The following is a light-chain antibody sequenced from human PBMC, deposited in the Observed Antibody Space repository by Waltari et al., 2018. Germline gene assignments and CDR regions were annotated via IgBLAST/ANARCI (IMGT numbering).Light chain of an antibody. V-gene: IGLV2-14*01. CDR2: DVT. J-gene: IGLJ2*01. Sequence: QSALTQPASVSGSPGPSITTSCTGTSRDVGYVNHVSWFQHHPDSAPHLLIHDVTDRPSGVSSRFSGSKSVNTASLTISGLQAEDEADYYCSSYTGRGTVIFGGGTKLTVL. CDR3: SSYTGRGTVI. CDR1: SRDVGYVNH.